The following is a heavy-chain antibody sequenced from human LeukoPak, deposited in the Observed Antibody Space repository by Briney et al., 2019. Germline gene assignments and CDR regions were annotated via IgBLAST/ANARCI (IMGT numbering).Heavy chain of an antibody. Sequence: SVKVSCKAAGGTFSSNAISWVRQAPGQGLEWMGGIIPIFGTPNYAHNFQDRVTITADESTCTAYMELSALRSEDTAVYYCANRGGGGIGMGILGSYDFWGQGTLVTVSS. V-gene: IGHV1-69*01. J-gene: IGHJ4*02. CDR1: GGTFSSNA. CDR2: IIPIFGTP. D-gene: IGHD6-13*01. CDR3: ANRGGGGIGMGILGSYDF.